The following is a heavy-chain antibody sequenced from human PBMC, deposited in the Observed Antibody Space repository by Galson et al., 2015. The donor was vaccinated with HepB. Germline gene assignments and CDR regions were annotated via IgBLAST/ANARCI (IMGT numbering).Heavy chain of an antibody. V-gene: IGHV3-53*01. CDR1: GFTVSRNY. D-gene: IGHD3-22*01. CDR3: AGGYSSSCYSGLGY. Sequence: SLRLSCAASGFTVSRNYMSWVRQAPGKGLEWVSVIYSSGSTDYADSVKGRFIISRDNSKRTLYLQMNSLRAEDTAVYYCAGGYSSSCYSGLGYWGQGTLVTVSS. J-gene: IGHJ4*02. CDR2: IYSSGST.